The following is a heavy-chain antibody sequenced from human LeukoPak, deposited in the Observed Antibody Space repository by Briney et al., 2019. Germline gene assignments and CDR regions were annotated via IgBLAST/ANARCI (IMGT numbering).Heavy chain of an antibody. J-gene: IGHJ5*02. D-gene: IGHD3-22*01. Sequence: ASVKVSCKASGYTFSSYGISRVRQAPGQGLEWMGWISGYNGNTHYAHNLQGRVTMTTDTSTSTAYMELRSLRSDDTAVYYCARDEARYSSGYYPNWFDPWGQGTLVTVSS. CDR3: ARDEARYSSGYYPNWFDP. CDR1: GYTFSSYG. CDR2: ISGYNGNT. V-gene: IGHV1-18*01.